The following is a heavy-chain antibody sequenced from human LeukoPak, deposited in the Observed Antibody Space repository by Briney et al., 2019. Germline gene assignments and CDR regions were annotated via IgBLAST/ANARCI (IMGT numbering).Heavy chain of an antibody. CDR2: ISPSGGST. Sequence: GASVKVSCKAFGYTFTSNYMHWVRQAPGQGPEWMGVISPSGGSTTYAQKFQGRVTLTRDMSTSTDYLELSSLRSEDTAVYYCARGDGEAASLWENWFDPWGQGTLVTVSS. V-gene: IGHV1-46*01. J-gene: IGHJ5*02. D-gene: IGHD6-13*01. CDR3: ARGDGEAASLWENWFDP. CDR1: GYTFTSNY.